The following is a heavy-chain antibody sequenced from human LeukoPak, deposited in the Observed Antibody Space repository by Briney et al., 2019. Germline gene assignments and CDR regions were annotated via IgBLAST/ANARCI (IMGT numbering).Heavy chain of an antibody. D-gene: IGHD3-10*01. J-gene: IGHJ5*02. V-gene: IGHV3-74*01. CDR2: ISGDGTAR. CDR1: GFTSSSYW. Sequence: SGGPLRLSCVTSGFTSSSYWMHWVRQVPGKGLVWVSRISGDGTARNYADSVKGRFTISRDDAKNTVDLQMNSLRGEDTAVYYCVRGRGSYGWFDPWGQGTLVTVSS. CDR3: VRGRGSYGWFDP.